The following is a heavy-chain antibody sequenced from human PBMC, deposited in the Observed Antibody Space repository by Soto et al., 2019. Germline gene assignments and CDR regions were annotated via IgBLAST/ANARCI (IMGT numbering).Heavy chain of an antibody. D-gene: IGHD3-22*01. CDR1: GYTFWNFG. Sequence: QVYLEQSGAEVKKPGASVKVTCKASGYTFWNFGISWVRQAPGQGLEWMGWISPYNDNTNSAQKFQDRVTMTTDTSTSTAYMELRSLRSDDTAVYYCARLPTSGYHTHYYYGMDVWGQRTTVTVSS. CDR2: ISPYNDNT. V-gene: IGHV1-18*01. CDR3: ARLPTSGYHTHYYYGMDV. J-gene: IGHJ6*02.